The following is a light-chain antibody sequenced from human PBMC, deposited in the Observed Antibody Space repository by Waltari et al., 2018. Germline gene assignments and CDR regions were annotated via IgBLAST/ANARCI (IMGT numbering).Light chain of an antibody. CDR1: SRDIGA. CDR2: DVT. V-gene: IGLV2-8*01. Sequence: QSALTQPPSASGSPGQSATISCTGASRDIGAGSWYQHHPGKAPKLMIYDVTKRPSGVPDRFSGSGSGNTASLTVSGLQPEDEADYYCTSDAGSNSNSFYVFGTGTKVTVL. CDR3: TSDAGSNSNSFYV. J-gene: IGLJ1*01.